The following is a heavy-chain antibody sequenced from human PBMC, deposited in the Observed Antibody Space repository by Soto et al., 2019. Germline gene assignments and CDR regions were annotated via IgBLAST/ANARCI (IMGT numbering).Heavy chain of an antibody. V-gene: IGHV4-59*01. CDR3: ARERYSGWYYFDY. D-gene: IGHD6-19*01. Sequence: SETLSLTCSVSGGSISSYYWSWIRQPPGRGLEWIGYIYYSGSTNYNPSLESRVTISIDTSKYQFSLKLTSVTAADTAVYYCARERYSGWYYFDYWGQGSLVTVSS. J-gene: IGHJ4*02. CDR2: IYYSGST. CDR1: GGSISSYY.